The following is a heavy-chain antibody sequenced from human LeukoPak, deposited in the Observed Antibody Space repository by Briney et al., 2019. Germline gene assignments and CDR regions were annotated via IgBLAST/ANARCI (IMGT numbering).Heavy chain of an antibody. V-gene: IGHV3-7*01. CDR3: ASSFSDEFWSGHF. J-gene: IGHJ4*02. CDR2: IKQDGGEK. Sequence: GGSLRLSCAASRLTFTYWMSWVRQAPGKGLEWVANIKQDGGEKYYVDSVKGRFTIFRDNAKKSLYLQMNSLRAEDTAVYYCASSFSDEFWSGHFWGQGTLVTVSS. CDR1: RLTFTYW. D-gene: IGHD3-3*01.